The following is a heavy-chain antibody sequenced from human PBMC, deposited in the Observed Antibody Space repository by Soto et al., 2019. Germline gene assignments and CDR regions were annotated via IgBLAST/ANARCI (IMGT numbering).Heavy chain of an antibody. CDR3: ARDGIAAAGTSWFDP. D-gene: IGHD6-13*01. CDR2: ISAYNGNT. CDR1: GYTFTSYA. V-gene: IGHV1-18*01. J-gene: IGHJ5*02. Sequence: ASVKVSCKASGYTFTSYAMHWVRQAPGQGLEWMGWISAYNGNTNYAQKLQGRVTMTTDTSTSTAYMELRSLRSDDTAVYYCARDGIAAAGTSWFDPWGQGTLVTVSS.